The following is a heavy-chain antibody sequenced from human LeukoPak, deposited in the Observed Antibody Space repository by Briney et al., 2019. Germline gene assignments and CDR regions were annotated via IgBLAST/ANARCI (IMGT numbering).Heavy chain of an antibody. CDR2: IYYSGST. CDR3: ARAPAGGYFDL. Sequence: SETLSLTCTVSGGSISSYYWSWIRQPPGKGLEWVGSIYYSGSTNYNPSLKSRVTISVDTSKNQFSLRLSSVTPADTAVYYCARAPAGGYFDLSGHGTPVTVSS. J-gene: IGHJ2*01. D-gene: IGHD3-10*01. V-gene: IGHV4-59*01. CDR1: GGSISSYY.